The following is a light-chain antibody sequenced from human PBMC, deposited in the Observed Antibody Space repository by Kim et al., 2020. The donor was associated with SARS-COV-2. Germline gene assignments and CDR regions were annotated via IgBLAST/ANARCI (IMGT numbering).Light chain of an antibody. CDR1: KLGDKY. CDR3: QAWDSSTWV. CDR2: QDS. V-gene: IGLV3-1*01. Sequence: SYELTQPPSVSVSPGQTASITCSGDKLGDKYACWYQQKPGQSPVLVIYQDSKRPSGIPERFPGSNSGNTATLTISGTQAMDEADYYCQAWDSSTWV. J-gene: IGLJ3*02.